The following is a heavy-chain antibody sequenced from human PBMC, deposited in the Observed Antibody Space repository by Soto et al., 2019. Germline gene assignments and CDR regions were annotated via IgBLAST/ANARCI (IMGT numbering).Heavy chain of an antibody. V-gene: IGHV1-18*04. CDR3: ARDPPITGSLLATPLMAV. CDR1: GYSFTSYG. J-gene: IGHJ6*02. CDR2: IRAYNGNT. Sequence: QIQLVQSGAEVQKPGASVKVACKDSGYSFTSYGISWVRQAPGQGLEWMVWIRAYNGNTNYEQKFEGRVAITPDTSTNPAYLERRTLRSDDAAVYYCARDPPITGSLLATPLMAVWGQGTTVTVSS. D-gene: IGHD1-20*01.